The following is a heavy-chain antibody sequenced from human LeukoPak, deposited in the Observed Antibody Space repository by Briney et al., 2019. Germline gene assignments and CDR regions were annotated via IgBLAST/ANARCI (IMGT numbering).Heavy chain of an antibody. V-gene: IGHV4-39*02. D-gene: IGHD5-18*01. Sequence: PSETLSLTCIVSGDSISRSSYYWGWIRQPPGRGLEWIGGIYYTGSTYYNPSLKSRVTISVDTSKNQFSLKLSSVTAADTAVYYCARDTAGGLFDYWGQGTLVTVSS. CDR1: GDSISRSSYY. CDR2: IYYTGST. J-gene: IGHJ4*02. CDR3: ARDTAGGLFDY.